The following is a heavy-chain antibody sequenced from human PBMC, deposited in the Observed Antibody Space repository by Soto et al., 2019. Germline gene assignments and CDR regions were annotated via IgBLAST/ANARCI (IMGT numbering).Heavy chain of an antibody. CDR3: ARGGRFLEWLSLGAGGMDV. J-gene: IGHJ6*02. Sequence: QVQLVQSGAEVKKPGSSVKVSCTASGGTFSSYAISWVRQAPGQGLEWMGGIIPIFGTANYAQKFQGRVTITADKSTSTAYMELSSLRSEDTTVYYCARGGRFLEWLSLGAGGMDVWGQGTTVTVSS. V-gene: IGHV1-69*06. CDR2: IIPIFGTA. D-gene: IGHD3-3*01. CDR1: GGTFSSYA.